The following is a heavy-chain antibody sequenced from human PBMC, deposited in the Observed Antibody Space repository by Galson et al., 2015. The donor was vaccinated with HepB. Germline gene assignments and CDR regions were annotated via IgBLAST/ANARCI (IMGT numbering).Heavy chain of an antibody. V-gene: IGHV3-23*01. CDR3: AKNDGRGVRAGHFDV. CDR2: LSDNKNTT. CDR1: GFTFTSYA. J-gene: IGHJ3*01. D-gene: IGHD1-1*01. Sequence: SLRLSCAASGFTFTSYAMSWVRHIPGEGLEWVSTLSDNKNTTYYADSVKGRFTISRDNSKNTLYLQMDSLRAEDTALYYCAKNDGRGVRAGHFDVWGQGTMVTVSS.